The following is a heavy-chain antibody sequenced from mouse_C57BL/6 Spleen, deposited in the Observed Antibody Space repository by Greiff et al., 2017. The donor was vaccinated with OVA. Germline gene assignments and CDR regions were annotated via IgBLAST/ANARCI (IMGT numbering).Heavy chain of an antibody. CDR1: GFTFSDYG. CDR3: ASLYYGYDYWYFDV. CDR2: ISSGSSTI. D-gene: IGHD2-2*01. V-gene: IGHV5-17*01. Sequence: DVKLVESGGGLVKPGGSLKLSCAASGFTFSDYGMHWVRQAPEKGLEWVAYISSGSSTIYYADTVKGRFTISRDNAKNTLFLQMTSLRSEDTAMYYCASLYYGYDYWYFDVWGTGTTVTVSS. J-gene: IGHJ1*03.